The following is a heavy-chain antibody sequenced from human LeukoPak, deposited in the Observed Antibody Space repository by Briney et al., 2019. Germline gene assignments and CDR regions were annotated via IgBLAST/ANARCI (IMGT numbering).Heavy chain of an antibody. CDR1: GGSFSGYY. Sequence: SETLSLTCAVYGGSFSGYYWSWIRQPPGKGLEWIGENNHSGSTNYNPSLKSRVTISVDTSKNQFSLKLSSVTAADTAGYYCARVLYYGSGSYYQAPYYFDYWGQGTLVTVSS. V-gene: IGHV4-34*01. J-gene: IGHJ4*02. D-gene: IGHD3-10*01. CDR2: NNHSGST. CDR3: ARVLYYGSGSYYQAPYYFDY.